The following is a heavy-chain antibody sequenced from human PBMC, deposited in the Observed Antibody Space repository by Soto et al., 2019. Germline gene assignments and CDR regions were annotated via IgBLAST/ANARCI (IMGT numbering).Heavy chain of an antibody. Sequence: LSLTCTVSGGSISSGGYYWSWIRQHPGKGLEWIGYIYYSGSTYYNPSLKSRVTISVDTSKNQFSLKLSSVTAADTAVYYCARARYYDSSGYYGQYYFDYWGQGTLVTVSS. CDR2: IYYSGST. J-gene: IGHJ4*02. CDR1: GGSISSGGYY. D-gene: IGHD3-22*01. V-gene: IGHV4-31*03. CDR3: ARARYYDSSGYYGQYYFDY.